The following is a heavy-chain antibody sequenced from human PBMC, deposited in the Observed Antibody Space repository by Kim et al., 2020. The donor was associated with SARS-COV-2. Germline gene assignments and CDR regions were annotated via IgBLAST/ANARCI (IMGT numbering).Heavy chain of an antibody. V-gene: IGHV1-18*01. CDR1: GYTFTSYG. D-gene: IGHD1-1*01. CDR2: ISAYNGNT. J-gene: IGHJ4*02. CDR3: ARVFFGYNWDDVETDY. Sequence: ASVKVSCKASGYTFTSYGISWVRQAPGQGLEWMGWISAYNGNTNYAQKLQGRVTMTTDTSTSTAYMELRSLRSDDTAVYYCARVFFGYNWDDVETDYWGQGTLVTVSS.